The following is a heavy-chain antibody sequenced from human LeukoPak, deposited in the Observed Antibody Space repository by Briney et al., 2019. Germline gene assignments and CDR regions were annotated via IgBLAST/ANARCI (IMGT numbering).Heavy chain of an antibody. D-gene: IGHD5-18*01. Sequence: SETLSLTCTVSGGSISSSSYYWGWIRQPPGKGQEWIGSIYYSGSTYYNPSLKSRVTISVDTSKNQFSLKLSSVTAADTAVYYCARPRGYSYGYLIDYWGQGTLVTVSS. CDR3: ARPRGYSYGYLIDY. J-gene: IGHJ4*02. V-gene: IGHV4-39*01. CDR2: IYYSGST. CDR1: GGSISSSSYY.